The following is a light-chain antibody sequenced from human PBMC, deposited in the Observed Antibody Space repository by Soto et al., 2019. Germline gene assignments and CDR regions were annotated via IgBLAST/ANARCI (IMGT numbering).Light chain of an antibody. CDR3: SSYTSSSTPYV. CDR2: EVS. CDR1: SSDVAGYNY. J-gene: IGLJ1*01. Sequence: QSALTQPASVSGSPGQSITSSCTGTSSDVAGYNYVSWYQKHPGKAPKLMIDEVSNRPSGVSNRFSGSKSGNTASLTISGLQAEDEADYYCSSYTSSSTPYVFGTGNKLTVL. V-gene: IGLV2-14*01.